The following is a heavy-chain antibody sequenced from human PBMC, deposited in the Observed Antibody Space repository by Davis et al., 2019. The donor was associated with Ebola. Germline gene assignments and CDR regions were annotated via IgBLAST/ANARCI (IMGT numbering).Heavy chain of an antibody. J-gene: IGHJ3*01. CDR3: ARADAALNDAFEL. CDR2: ISSGNAYI. V-gene: IGHV3-21*01. CDR1: GFTFRSYS. Sequence: GESLKISCAASGFTFRSYSMNWVRQAPGKGLQWLSSISSGNAYIFYADSLQGRFIISRDNAKNSLYLQMNNVRAEDTAVYYCARADAALNDAFELWGLGTMVTVSS. D-gene: IGHD5-24*01.